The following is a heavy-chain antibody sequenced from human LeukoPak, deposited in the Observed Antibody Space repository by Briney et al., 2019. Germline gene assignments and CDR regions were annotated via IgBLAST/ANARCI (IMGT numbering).Heavy chain of an antibody. Sequence: PGRSLRLSCAASGFTFSSYDMHWVRQAPGKGLEWVVVISYDGSNESYANSVKGRFTISRDNSKNTLYLQMNSLRAEDTAVYYCAKDFVAGITMIVVVIPYYGMDVWGQGSTVTVSS. CDR1: GFTFSSYD. V-gene: IGHV3-30*18. D-gene: IGHD3-22*01. CDR2: ISYDGSNE. CDR3: AKDFVAGITMIVVVIPYYGMDV. J-gene: IGHJ6*02.